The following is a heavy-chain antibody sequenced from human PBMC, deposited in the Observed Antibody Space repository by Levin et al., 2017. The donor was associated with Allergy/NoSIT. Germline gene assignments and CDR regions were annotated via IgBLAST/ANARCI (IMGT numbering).Heavy chain of an antibody. J-gene: IGHJ4*02. V-gene: IGHV3-23*01. CDR2: ISGSGGNA. CDR1: GFIFRNYA. D-gene: IGHD3-10*01. Sequence: PGESLKISCEGSGFIFRNYAVNWVRQTPGRGLEWVSGISGSGGNADHADSVKGRFTISRDNSKHTVYLDMNNLKVEDTAVYFCAKDRRRGREEDWGQGTLVTVSS. CDR3: AKDRRRGREED.